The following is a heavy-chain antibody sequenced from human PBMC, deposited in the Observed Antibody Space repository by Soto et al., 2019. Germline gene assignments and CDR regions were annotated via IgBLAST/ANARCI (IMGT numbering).Heavy chain of an antibody. J-gene: IGHJ2*01. CDR2: VIPVLTMT. D-gene: IGHD1-26*01. Sequence: QVHLVQSGAEVKKPGSSVKVSCKASGGSLNSYTISWVRQAPGQGLEWLGRVIPVLTMTNYAQTFQDRVTISPDKATSPAYMELSTLKSEDTAVYYCARDLGDGGRYRWGGGSALWGRGPLVIVSS. CDR3: ARDLGDGGRYRWGGGSAL. V-gene: IGHV1-69*04. CDR1: GGSLNSYT.